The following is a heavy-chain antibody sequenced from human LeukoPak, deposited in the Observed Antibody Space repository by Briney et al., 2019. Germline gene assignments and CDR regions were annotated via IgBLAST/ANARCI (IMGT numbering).Heavy chain of an antibody. Sequence: PSETLSLTCTVSGGSISGYYWSWIRQPPGKGLEWIGYIYYSGSTNYNPSLKSRVTISVDTSKNQFSLKLSSVTAADTAVYYCARDSSSGWFDYWGQGTLVTVSS. D-gene: IGHD6-19*01. CDR1: GGSISGYY. J-gene: IGHJ4*02. V-gene: IGHV4-59*01. CDR3: ARDSSSGWFDY. CDR2: IYYSGST.